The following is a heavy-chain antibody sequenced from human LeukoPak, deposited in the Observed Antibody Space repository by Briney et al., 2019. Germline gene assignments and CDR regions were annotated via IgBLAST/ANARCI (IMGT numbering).Heavy chain of an antibody. J-gene: IGHJ4*02. D-gene: IGHD5-24*01. CDR1: GFTVDSNY. CDR3: ATSTIQTFYYFDY. Sequence: GGSLRLSCAASGFTVDSNYLSWVRQAPGKGLEWVSTIYTGGNTYYTDSVKGRFTISRDNSKNTLYLQMNSLRAEDTAVYYCATSTIQTFYYFDYWGQGTLVTVSS. CDR2: IYTGGNT. V-gene: IGHV3-53*05.